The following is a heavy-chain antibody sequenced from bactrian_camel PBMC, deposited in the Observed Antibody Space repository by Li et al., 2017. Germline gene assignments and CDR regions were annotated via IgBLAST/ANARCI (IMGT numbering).Heavy chain of an antibody. Sequence: VQLVESGGGSVLPGGSLRLSCESSLYVYSSYCMGWFRQGTGNGRAAVAAVYTGTKTTYVADSLEGRFTLSHDNAKKTLLLEMNGLRPEDTDTYYCAAVASLRWGSAARWMSLWKEASRYGYWGQGTQVTVS. D-gene: IGHD3*01. CDR3: AAVASLRWGSAARWMSLWKEASRYGY. CDR2: VYTGTKTT. J-gene: IGHJ4*01. CDR1: LYVYSSYC. V-gene: IGHV3S31*01.